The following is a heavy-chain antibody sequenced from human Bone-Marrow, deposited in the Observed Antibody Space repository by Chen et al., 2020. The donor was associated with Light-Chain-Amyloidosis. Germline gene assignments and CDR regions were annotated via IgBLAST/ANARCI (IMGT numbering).Heavy chain of an antibody. CDR1: GYPFPNYW. V-gene: IGHV5-51*01. CDR3: ARRRDGYNFDY. J-gene: IGHJ4*02. CDR2: IYPDDSDA. D-gene: IGHD5-12*01. Sequence: EVQLEQSGPEVKKPGESLKISCKCSGYPFPNYWIGWVRQMPGKGLEWMGVIYPDDSDARYSPSFEGQVTISADKSITTAYLQWRSLKASDTAMYYCARRRDGYNFDYWGQGTLVTVSS.